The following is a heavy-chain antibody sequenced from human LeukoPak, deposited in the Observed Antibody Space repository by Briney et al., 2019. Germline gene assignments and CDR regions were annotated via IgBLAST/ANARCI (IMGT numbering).Heavy chain of an antibody. CDR2: ISSSSSYI. D-gene: IGHD2-15*01. Sequence: GGSLGLSCAASGFTFSSYSMNWVRQAPGKGLEWVSSISSSSSYIYYADSVKGRFTISRDNAKNSLYLQMNSLRAEDTAVYYCARGSGLGYPDYWGQGTLVTVSS. J-gene: IGHJ4*02. CDR3: ARGSGLGYPDY. CDR1: GFTFSSYS. V-gene: IGHV3-21*01.